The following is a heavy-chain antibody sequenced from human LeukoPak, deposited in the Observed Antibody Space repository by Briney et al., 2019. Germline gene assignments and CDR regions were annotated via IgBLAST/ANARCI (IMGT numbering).Heavy chain of an antibody. D-gene: IGHD3-16*02. V-gene: IGHV1-18*01. CDR1: GYRFTDYG. Sequence: ASVTVSFKASGYRFTDYGISWVRQAPGQGLEWLGWISPYNGNSNYAQNVQDRVTMTTDTSTSTTYMELRSLRSDDTAVYYCARVFPMGVITAYYNYLDVWGKGTTVTVSS. CDR3: ARVFPMGVITAYYNYLDV. J-gene: IGHJ6*03. CDR2: ISPYNGNS.